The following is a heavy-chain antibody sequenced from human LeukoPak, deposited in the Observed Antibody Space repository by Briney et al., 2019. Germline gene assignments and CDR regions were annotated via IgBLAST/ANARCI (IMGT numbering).Heavy chain of an antibody. CDR1: GFTFSSYA. CDR2: ISGSGGST. V-gene: IGHV3-23*01. D-gene: IGHD6-13*01. J-gene: IGHJ5*02. CDR3: ARNIPSSWSWGWFDP. Sequence: GGSLRLSCAASGFTFSSYAMSWVRQAPGKGLEWVSAISGSGGSTYYADSVKGRFTISRDNSKNTLYLQMNSLRAEDTAVYYCARNIPSSWSWGWFDPWGQGTLVTVSS.